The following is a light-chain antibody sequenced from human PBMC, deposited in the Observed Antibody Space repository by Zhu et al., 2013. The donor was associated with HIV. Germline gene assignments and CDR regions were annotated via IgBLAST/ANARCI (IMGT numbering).Light chain of an antibody. Sequence: DIVMTQSPDSLAVSLGERATINCQSSQTVLKNSDNKNYLAWYQQKPGLPPKLLIYWASTRRFGVPDRFSGSGSGTDFTLTISSLQAEDVAVYYCQQFSSYPYTFGQGTTVDIK. J-gene: IGKJ2*01. CDR2: WAS. CDR3: QQFSSYPYT. V-gene: IGKV4-1*01. CDR1: QTVLKNSDNKNY.